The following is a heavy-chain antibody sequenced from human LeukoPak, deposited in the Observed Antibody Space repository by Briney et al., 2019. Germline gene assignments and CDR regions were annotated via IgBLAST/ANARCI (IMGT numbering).Heavy chain of an antibody. V-gene: IGHV1-2*02. D-gene: IGHD3-10*01. CDR1: GYTFTGYY. CDR2: INPNSGGT. Sequence: GASVKVPCKASGYTFTGYYMHWVRQAPGQGLEWMGWINPNSGGTNYAQKFQGRVTMTRDTSISTAYMELSRLRSDDTAVYYCARVGITMVRGVIIGWFDPWGQGTLVTVSS. J-gene: IGHJ5*02. CDR3: ARVGITMVRGVIIGWFDP.